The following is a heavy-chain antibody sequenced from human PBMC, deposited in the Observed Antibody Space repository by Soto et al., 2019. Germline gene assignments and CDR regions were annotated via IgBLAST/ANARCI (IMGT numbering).Heavy chain of an antibody. D-gene: IGHD1-26*01. CDR3: ARDGEVGAANWFDP. CDR2: IIPIFGTA. J-gene: IGHJ5*02. CDR1: GGTISSYA. V-gene: IGHV1-69*12. Sequence: QVHLVQSGAEVKRPGSSVKVSCKASGGTISSYAISWVRQAPGQGLVRMGGIIPIFGTADYAQKFQGRVTITADESTNTAYMELSSLRSEDTAVYYCARDGEVGAANWFDPWGQGTLVTVSS.